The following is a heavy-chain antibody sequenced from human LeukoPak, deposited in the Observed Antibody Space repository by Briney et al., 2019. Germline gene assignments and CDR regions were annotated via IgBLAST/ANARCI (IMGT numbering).Heavy chain of an antibody. D-gene: IGHD2-2*01. CDR2: IYYSGST. CDR1: GGSISSGGYY. CDR3: ARVVPAAKVIDL. V-gene: IGHV4-31*03. J-gene: IGHJ2*01. Sequence: PSETLSLTCTVSGGSISSGGYYWSWIRQHPGKGLEWIGYIYYSGSTYYNPSLKSRVTISVDTSKNQFSLKLSSVTAADTAVYYCARVVPAAKVIDLWGRGTLVTVSS.